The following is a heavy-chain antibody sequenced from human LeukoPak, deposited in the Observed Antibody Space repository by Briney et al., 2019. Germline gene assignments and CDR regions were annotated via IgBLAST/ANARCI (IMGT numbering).Heavy chain of an antibody. CDR1: GYTFTGYY. CDR2: INPNSGGT. Sequence: GASVKVSCKASGYTFTGYYMHWVRQAPGQGLEWMGWINPNSGGTNYAQKFQGRVTMTRDTSISTAYMELSRLRSDDTAVYYCARELRTYYYDSSGYYSDWGQGTLVTVSS. J-gene: IGHJ4*02. CDR3: ARELRTYYYDSSGYYSD. V-gene: IGHV1-2*02. D-gene: IGHD3-22*01.